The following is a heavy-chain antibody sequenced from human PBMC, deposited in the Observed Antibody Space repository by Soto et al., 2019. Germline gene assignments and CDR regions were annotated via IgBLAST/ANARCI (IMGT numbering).Heavy chain of an antibody. CDR2: ISSDGGST. CDR3: VKALLYGSGSYYLG. CDR1: GFTFSSYG. V-gene: IGHV3-64D*06. D-gene: IGHD3-10*01. Sequence: GGSLRLSCAVSGFTFSSYGMHWVRQAPGKGLEYVSAISSDGGSTYYADSVKGRFTISRDNSKNTLDLQMSSLRAEDTAVYYCVKALLYGSGSYYLGWGQGTLVTVSS. J-gene: IGHJ4*02.